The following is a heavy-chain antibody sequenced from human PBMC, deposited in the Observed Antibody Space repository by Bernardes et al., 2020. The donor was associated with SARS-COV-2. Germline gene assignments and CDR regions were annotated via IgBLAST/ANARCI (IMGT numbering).Heavy chain of an antibody. CDR1: GGSISSYY. V-gene: IGHV4-59*08. CDR2: IYYSGST. Sequence: SETLSLTCTVSGGSISSYYWSWIRQPPGKGLEWIGYIYYSGSTNYNPSLKSRVTISVDTSKNQFSLKLSSVTAADTAVYYCARQTTTHYYYYYGMDVWGQGTTVTVSS. J-gene: IGHJ6*02. CDR3: ARQTTTHYYYYYGMDV. D-gene: IGHD1-1*01.